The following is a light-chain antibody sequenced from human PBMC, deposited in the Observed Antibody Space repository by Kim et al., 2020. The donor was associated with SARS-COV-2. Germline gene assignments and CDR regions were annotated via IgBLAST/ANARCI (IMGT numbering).Light chain of an antibody. J-gene: IGLJ1*01. Sequence: VSPGQTASITGSGEKLGDKYASWYQQKPGQSPVVGIFRDNRRPSGIPERFSGSNSGNTVTLTISGTQAMDEADYYCQAWDSSIYVFGTGTKVTVL. CDR2: RDN. CDR3: QAWDSSIYV. V-gene: IGLV3-1*01. CDR1: KLGDKY.